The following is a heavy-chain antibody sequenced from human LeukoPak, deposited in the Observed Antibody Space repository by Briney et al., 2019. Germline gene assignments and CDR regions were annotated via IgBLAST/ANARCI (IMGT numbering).Heavy chain of an antibody. Sequence: GGSPRLSCAASGFTFSSCAMSWVRQAPGKGLEWVSVISGSSLSAYYADSVKGRFTISRDNSKNTLYLQMNSLGVEDTAVYYCAKDPCTDGVCYTSSYYGMDVWGLGTTVTVSS. J-gene: IGHJ6*02. D-gene: IGHD2-8*01. CDR2: ISGSSLSA. V-gene: IGHV3-23*01. CDR1: GFTFSSCA. CDR3: AKDPCTDGVCYTSSYYGMDV.